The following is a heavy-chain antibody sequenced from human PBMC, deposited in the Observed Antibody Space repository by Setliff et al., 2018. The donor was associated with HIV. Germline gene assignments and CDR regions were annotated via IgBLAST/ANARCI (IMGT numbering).Heavy chain of an antibody. V-gene: IGHV4-39*02. CDR1: GDSIGTGTHY. CDR2: LYGHSST. J-gene: IGHJ5*02. Sequence: KPSETLSLTCNVSGDSIGTGTHYWAWIRQPPGKGLEWIGSLYGHSSTYYTKSLRGRVTISADTSKNQFSLKLSSVTAADTAVYYCARDIQAAGTGWFDPWGQGTLVTVSS. CDR3: ARDIQAAGTGWFDP. D-gene: IGHD6-13*01.